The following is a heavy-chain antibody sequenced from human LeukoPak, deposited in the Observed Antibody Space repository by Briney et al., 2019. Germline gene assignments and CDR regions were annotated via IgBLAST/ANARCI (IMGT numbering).Heavy chain of an antibody. CDR3: ARDRPSIAARPGVGYYYMDV. J-gene: IGHJ6*03. V-gene: IGHV4-4*07. CDR2: IYTSGST. D-gene: IGHD6-6*01. Sequence: SETLSLTCTVSGGSISSYYWSWIRQPAGKALEWIGRIYTSGSTNYNPSLKSRVTMSVDTSKNQFSLKLSSVTAADTAVYYCARDRPSIAARPGVGYYYMDVWGKGTTVTVSS. CDR1: GGSISSYY.